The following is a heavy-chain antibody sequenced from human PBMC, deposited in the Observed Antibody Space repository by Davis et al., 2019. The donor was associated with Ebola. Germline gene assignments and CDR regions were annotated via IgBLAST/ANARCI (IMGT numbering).Heavy chain of an antibody. Sequence: GYTFSRYSPSFQGQVTISADKSISTAYLQWSSLKASDSAMYYCARMGGNGSPGDYWGQGTLVTVSS. V-gene: IGHV5-51*01. CDR3: ARMGGNGSPGDY. CDR2: GYTFS. D-gene: IGHD1-26*01. J-gene: IGHJ4*02.